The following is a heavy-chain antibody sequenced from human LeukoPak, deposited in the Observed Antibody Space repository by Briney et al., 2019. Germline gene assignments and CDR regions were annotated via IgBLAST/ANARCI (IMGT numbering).Heavy chain of an antibody. CDR3: AKDRRSSVLADAFDI. V-gene: IGHV3-30*18. CDR2: ISYDGSNK. CDR1: GFTFSSYG. D-gene: IGHD6-13*01. J-gene: IGHJ3*02. Sequence: GGSLRLSCEASGFTFSSYGMHWVRQAPGKGLEWVAVISYDGSNKYYAGSVKGRFTISRDNSKNTLYLQMNSLRAEDTAVYYCAKDRRSSVLADAFDIWGQGTMVTVSS.